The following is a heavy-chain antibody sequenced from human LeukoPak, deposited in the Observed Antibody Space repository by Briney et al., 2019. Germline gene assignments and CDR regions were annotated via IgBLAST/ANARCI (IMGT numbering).Heavy chain of an antibody. D-gene: IGHD1-1*01. J-gene: IGHJ4*02. CDR2: INQDGSDQ. Sequence: GGSLRLSCAASGFTFHSYAMTWVRQAPGKGLEWVANINQDGSDQYYVDSVKGRFTISRDNAKNSLYLQMNSLRAEDTAVYYCARSPATGTVDYWGQGTLVTVSS. CDR3: ARSPATGTVDY. V-gene: IGHV3-7*01. CDR1: GFTFHSYA.